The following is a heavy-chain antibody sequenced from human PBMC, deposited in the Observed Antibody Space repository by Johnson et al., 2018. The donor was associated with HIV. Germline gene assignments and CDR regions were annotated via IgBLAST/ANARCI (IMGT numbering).Heavy chain of an antibody. V-gene: IGHV3-33*01. CDR1: GFTFSTYG. D-gene: IGHD5-18*01. CDR2: MWYDGSPL. J-gene: IGHJ3*02. Sequence: QVQLVESGGGVVQPGRSLRLSCAASGFTFSTYGMHWVRQAPGKGLEWVAVMWYDGSPLGCADSVMDRFTISRDVSKNTVSLKMSSLKPEDTAVYYCTRDRIQIWSYVGTFDTWGPGALVTVSS. CDR3: TRDRIQIWSYVGTFDT.